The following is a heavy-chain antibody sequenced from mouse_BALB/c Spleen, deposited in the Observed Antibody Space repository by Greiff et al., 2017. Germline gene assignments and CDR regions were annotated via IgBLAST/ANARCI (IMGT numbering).Heavy chain of an antibody. D-gene: IGHD3-1*01. CDR3: ARLKALATFAY. CDR1: GYTFTSYW. CDR2: INPSTGYT. Sequence: VQLVESGAELAKPGASVKMSCKASGYTFTSYWMHWVKQRPGQGLEWIGYINPSTGYTEYNQKFKDKATLTADKSSSTAYMQLSSLTSEDSAVYYCARLKALATFAYGGKGTTLTVPS. V-gene: IGHV1-7*01. J-gene: IGHJ2*01.